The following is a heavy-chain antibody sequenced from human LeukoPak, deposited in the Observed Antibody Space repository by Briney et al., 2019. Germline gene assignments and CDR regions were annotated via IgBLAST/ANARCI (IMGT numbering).Heavy chain of an antibody. CDR1: GYTFTSYG. J-gene: IGHJ3*02. CDR2: ISAYNGNT. CDR3: ARDDGAPSYYDILTGYYPEAFDI. Sequence: ASVKVSCKASGYTFTSYGISWVRQAPGQGLEWMGWISAYNGNTNYAQKLQGRVTMTTDTSTSTAHVELRSLRSDDTAVYYCARDDGAPSYYDILTGYYPEAFDIWGQGTMVTVSS. D-gene: IGHD3-9*01. V-gene: IGHV1-18*01.